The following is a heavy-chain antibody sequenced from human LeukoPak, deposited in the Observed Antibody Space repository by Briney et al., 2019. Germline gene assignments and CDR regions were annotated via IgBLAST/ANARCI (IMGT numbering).Heavy chain of an antibody. CDR2: IFTSAVTT. D-gene: IGHD3-16*01. CDR3: AKKVAGVYAFDI. J-gene: IGHJ3*02. Sequence: GGSLRLSCAASGFTFSNYAMTWVRQAPGKGLEWVSLIFTSAVTTYYADSVKGRFTISRDNSKNTLHLQMNSLSAEDTAVYYCAKKVAGVYAFDIWGQGTMVTVSS. V-gene: IGHV3-23*01. CDR1: GFTFSNYA.